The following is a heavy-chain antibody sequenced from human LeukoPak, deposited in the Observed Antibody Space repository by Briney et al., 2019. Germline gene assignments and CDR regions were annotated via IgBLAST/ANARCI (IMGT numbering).Heavy chain of an antibody. Sequence: SETLSLTCAVSGGSFSIYYWSWIRQPPGKGLEWIGYINSGGGTNYNPSLKSRVTISVDTSKNQFSLRLTSVTAADTAVYYCARNQKRSTSNNRFDPWGQGTLVTVSS. V-gene: IGHV4-4*09. J-gene: IGHJ5*02. CDR2: INSGGGT. CDR3: ARNQKRSTSNNRFDP. CDR1: GGSFSIYY. D-gene: IGHD2-2*01.